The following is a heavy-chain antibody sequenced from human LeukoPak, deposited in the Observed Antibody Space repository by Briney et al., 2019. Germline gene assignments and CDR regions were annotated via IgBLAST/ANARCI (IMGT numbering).Heavy chain of an antibody. D-gene: IGHD3-3*01. J-gene: IGHJ4*02. V-gene: IGHV3-23*01. CDR3: AKVSSRITISGRLDY. Sequence: PGGSLRLSCAASGFTFDNFAMAWVRQAPGKGLEWVSAITGSATRTYYADSFKDRSTISRDDSKTTLFLQMDSLRAEDTALYYCAKVSSRITISGRLDYWGRGTLVTVSS. CDR1: GFTFDNFA. CDR2: ITGSATRT.